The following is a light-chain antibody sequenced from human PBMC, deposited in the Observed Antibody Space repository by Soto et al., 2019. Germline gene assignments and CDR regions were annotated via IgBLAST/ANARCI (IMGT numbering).Light chain of an antibody. CDR2: KAS. J-gene: IGKJ1*01. Sequence: DIQMTQYPSTLSASVGDRVTITCRASQSISSWLAWYQQKPGKAPKLLIYKASSLESGVPSRFSGSGSGTEFTLTSSSLQPDDFATYYCQHYNTYPWTFGQGTQVQIK. V-gene: IGKV1-5*03. CDR1: QSISSW. CDR3: QHYNTYPWT.